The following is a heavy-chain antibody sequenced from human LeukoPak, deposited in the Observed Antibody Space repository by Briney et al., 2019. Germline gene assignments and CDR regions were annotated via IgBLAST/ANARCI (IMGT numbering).Heavy chain of an antibody. D-gene: IGHD4-23*01. J-gene: IGHJ3*02. CDR2: IYSGGST. CDR3: ARAGAVVTPRSAFDI. CDR1: EFSVGSNY. V-gene: IGHV3-66*01. Sequence: PGGSLRLSCAASEFSVGSNYMTWVRQAPGKGLEWVSLIYSGGSTYYADSVKGRFTISRDNSKNTLYLQMNSLRAEDTALYYCARAGAVVTPRSAFDIWGQGTMVTVSS.